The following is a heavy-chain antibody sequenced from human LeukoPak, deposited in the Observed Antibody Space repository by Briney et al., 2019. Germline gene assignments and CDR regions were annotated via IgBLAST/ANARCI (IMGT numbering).Heavy chain of an antibody. CDR2: INHSGST. Sequence: SETLSLTCAVYGGSFSGYYWSWIRQPPGKGLEWIGEINHSGSTNYNPSLKSRVTISVDTSKNQFSLKLSSVTAADTAVYYCASGLILDYWGQGTLVTVSS. V-gene: IGHV4-34*01. CDR3: ASGLILDY. J-gene: IGHJ4*02. CDR1: GGSFSGYY.